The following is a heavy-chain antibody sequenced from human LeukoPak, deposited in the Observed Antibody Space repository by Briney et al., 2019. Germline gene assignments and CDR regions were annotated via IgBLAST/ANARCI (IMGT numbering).Heavy chain of an antibody. CDR1: GYTFTGYY. CDR2: INPNSGGT. V-gene: IGHV1-2*06. CDR3: ARVRYSYGFNY. J-gene: IGHJ4*02. Sequence: ASVKVSCKASGYTFTGYYMHWVRQAPGQGLEWMGRINPNSGGTNYAQKFQGRVTMTRDASISTAYMELSRLRSDDTAVYYCARVRYSYGFNYWGQGTLVTVSS. D-gene: IGHD5-18*01.